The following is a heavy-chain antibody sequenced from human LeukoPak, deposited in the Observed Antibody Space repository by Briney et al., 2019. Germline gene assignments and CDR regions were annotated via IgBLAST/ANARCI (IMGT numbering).Heavy chain of an antibody. CDR3: AKDQYQLLGFAH. V-gene: IGHV3-9*01. CDR2: ISWSSGSI. CDR1: GFTFSNAW. D-gene: IGHD2-2*01. J-gene: IGHJ4*02. Sequence: GGSLRLSCAASGFTFSNAWMSWVRQAPGKGLEWVSGISWSSGSIGYADSVKGRFTISRDNAKNSLYLQMNSLRAEDTALYYCAKDQYQLLGFAHWGQGTLVTVSS.